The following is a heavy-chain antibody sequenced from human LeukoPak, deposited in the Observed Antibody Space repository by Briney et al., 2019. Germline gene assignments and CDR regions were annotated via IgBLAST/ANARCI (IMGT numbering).Heavy chain of an antibody. CDR1: GYTFTGYY. CDR2: ISPNRGGT. Sequence: ASVKVSCKASGYTFTGYYMQWMRQAPGQGLEWMGWISPNRGGTNIAQKFQGRVTMSRDTSIGTGYMELSSLTSDDTAIYYCARLLEGDYHFDSWGQGTLVYVSS. V-gene: IGHV1-2*02. D-gene: IGHD4-17*01. J-gene: IGHJ4*02. CDR3: ARLLEGDYHFDS.